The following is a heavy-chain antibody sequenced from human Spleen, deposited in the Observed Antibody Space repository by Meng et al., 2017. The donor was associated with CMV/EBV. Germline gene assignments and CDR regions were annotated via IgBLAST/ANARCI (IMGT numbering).Heavy chain of an antibody. Sequence: CAASGFTLSTHAMSWVRQAPGRGLEWVSAISAGGRGTYYADSVRGRFTISRDNSKNTLYLQMNSLRAEDTAVYYCAKEGIVGATVYWGQGTLVTVSS. J-gene: IGHJ4*02. CDR3: AKEGIVGATVY. CDR2: ISAGGRGT. D-gene: IGHD1-26*01. V-gene: IGHV3-23*01. CDR1: GFTLSTHA.